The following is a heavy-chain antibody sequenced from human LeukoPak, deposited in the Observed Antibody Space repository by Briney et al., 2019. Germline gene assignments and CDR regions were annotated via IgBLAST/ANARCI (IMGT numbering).Heavy chain of an antibody. D-gene: IGHD3-10*02. CDR3: AKLGITMIGGV. Sequence: GGSLRLSCAASGFTFSSYEMNWVRQAPGKGLEWVSYISSSGSTIYYADSVKGRFTISRDNAKNSLYLQMNSLIAEDTAVYYCAKLGITMIGGVWGKGTTVTISS. V-gene: IGHV3-48*03. J-gene: IGHJ6*04. CDR2: ISSSGSTI. CDR1: GFTFSSYE.